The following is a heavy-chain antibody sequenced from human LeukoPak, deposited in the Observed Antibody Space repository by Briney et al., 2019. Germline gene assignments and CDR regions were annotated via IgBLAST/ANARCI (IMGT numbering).Heavy chain of an antibody. D-gene: IGHD3-22*01. V-gene: IGHV4-61*02. CDR1: GGSISSGSYY. Sequence: SETLSLTCTFSGGSISSGSYYWSWIRQPAGKGLEWIGRIYTSGSTNYNPSLKSRVTISVDTSKSQFSLKLSSVTAADTAVYYCASGLDSSGYNFDYWGQGTLVTVSS. J-gene: IGHJ4*02. CDR2: IYTSGST. CDR3: ASGLDSSGYNFDY.